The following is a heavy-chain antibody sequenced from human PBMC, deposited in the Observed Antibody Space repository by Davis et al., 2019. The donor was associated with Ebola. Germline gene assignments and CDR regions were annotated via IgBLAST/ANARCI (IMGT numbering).Heavy chain of an antibody. CDR2: IKSKTDGGTT. V-gene: IGHV3-15*01. D-gene: IGHD2-15*01. Sequence: GESLKISCAASGFTFSNAWMSWVRQAPGKGLEWVGRIKSKTDGGTTDYAAPVKGRFTISRDDSKNTLYLQMNSLKTEDTAVYYCAKTHCSGGSCYGMDVWGQGTTVTVSS. CDR3: AKTHCSGGSCYGMDV. CDR1: GFTFSNAW. J-gene: IGHJ6*02.